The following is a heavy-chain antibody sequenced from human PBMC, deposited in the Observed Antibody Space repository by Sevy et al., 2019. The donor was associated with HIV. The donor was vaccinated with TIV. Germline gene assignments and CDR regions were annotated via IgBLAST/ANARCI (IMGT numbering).Heavy chain of an antibody. Sequence: ASVKVSCKVSGHTLTELSMHWVRQAPGKGLEWMGGFDPEDGETVYAQNFQGRVTMTEDTSTDTAYMALSSLRSEDMAVYYCAMIDLIVEATNGFDYWGQGSLVTVSS. CDR2: FDPEDGET. CDR3: AMIDLIVEATNGFDY. CDR1: GHTLTELS. D-gene: IGHD1-26*01. V-gene: IGHV1-24*01. J-gene: IGHJ4*02.